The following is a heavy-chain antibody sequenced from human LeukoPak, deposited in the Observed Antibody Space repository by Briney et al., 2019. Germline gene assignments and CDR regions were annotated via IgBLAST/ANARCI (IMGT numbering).Heavy chain of an antibody. V-gene: IGHV4-61*02. J-gene: IGHJ4*02. CDR1: GGSISSGSYY. D-gene: IGHD4-17*01. Sequence: PSQTLSLTCTVSGGSISSGSYYWSWIRQPAGKGLEWIGRIYTRGSTNYNPSLKSRVTISVDTSKNQFSLKLSSVTAADTAVYYCARDHDGDYWYYFDYWGQGTLVTVSS. CDR3: ARDHDGDYWYYFDY. CDR2: IYTRGST.